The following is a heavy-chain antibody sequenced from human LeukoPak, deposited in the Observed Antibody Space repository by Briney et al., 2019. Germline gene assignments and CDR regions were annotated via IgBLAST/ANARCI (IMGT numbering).Heavy chain of an antibody. CDR1: GYSF. Sequence: ASVKVSCKTFGYSFTNWVRQAPGQGLEWMGRIIPILGIANYAQKFQGRVTITADKSTSTAYMELSSLRSEDTAVYYCARDLTTVTTGGDYWGQGTLVTVSS. CDR3: ARDLTTVTTGGDY. V-gene: IGHV1-69*04. J-gene: IGHJ4*02. D-gene: IGHD4-17*01. CDR2: IIPILGIA.